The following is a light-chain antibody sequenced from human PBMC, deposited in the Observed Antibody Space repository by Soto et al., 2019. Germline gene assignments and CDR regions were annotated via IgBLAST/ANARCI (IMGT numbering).Light chain of an antibody. CDR3: SAYTTSIALYV. CDR2: DVS. J-gene: IGLJ1*01. CDR1: SSDVAEYMY. V-gene: IGLV2-14*03. Sequence: QSVLTQPASVSGSPGQSITISCTETSSDVAEYMYVSWYQQHPGRAPKLIIYDVSNRPSGVSNRFSGSKSGSTASLTISGLQAEDEADYYCSAYTTSIALYVFGPGTKVTVL.